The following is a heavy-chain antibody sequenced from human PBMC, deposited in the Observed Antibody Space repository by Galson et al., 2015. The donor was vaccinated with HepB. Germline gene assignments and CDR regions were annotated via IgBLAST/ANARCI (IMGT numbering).Heavy chain of an antibody. Sequence: ETLSLTCAVSGGSFTGYYWSWIRQPPGKGLEWIGYIFYSGSTNYNPSLKSRVTISLDTSKNQFSLNLNSVTAADTAVYYCARGGPSWFDPWGQGTLVIVSS. J-gene: IGHJ5*02. CDR1: GGSFTGYY. V-gene: IGHV4-59*01. CDR2: IFYSGST. CDR3: ARGGPSWFDP.